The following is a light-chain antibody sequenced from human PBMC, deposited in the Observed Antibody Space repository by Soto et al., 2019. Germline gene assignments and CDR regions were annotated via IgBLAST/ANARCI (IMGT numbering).Light chain of an antibody. V-gene: IGKV3-11*01. Sequence: EIVLTQSPATLSLPPGERATLSCRASQSVSSYLAWYQQKPGQAPRLLIYDASNRATGIPARFSGSGSGTDFTLTISSLEPEDFAVYYCQQRINWPITFGQGTRLEIK. CDR3: QQRINWPIT. J-gene: IGKJ5*01. CDR2: DAS. CDR1: QSVSSY.